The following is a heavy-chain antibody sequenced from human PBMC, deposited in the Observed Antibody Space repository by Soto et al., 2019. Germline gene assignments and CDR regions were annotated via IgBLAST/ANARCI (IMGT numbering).Heavy chain of an antibody. D-gene: IGHD6-13*01. Sequence: GGSLRLSCAASGFTFSSYAMSWVRQAPGKGLEWVSAISGSGGSTYYADSVKGRFTISRDNSKNTLYLQMNSLRAEDTAVYYCAKGDYEGSSWFRNYYMDVWGKGTTVTVSS. CDR1: GFTFSSYA. CDR3: AKGDYEGSSWFRNYYMDV. J-gene: IGHJ6*03. V-gene: IGHV3-23*01. CDR2: ISGSGGST.